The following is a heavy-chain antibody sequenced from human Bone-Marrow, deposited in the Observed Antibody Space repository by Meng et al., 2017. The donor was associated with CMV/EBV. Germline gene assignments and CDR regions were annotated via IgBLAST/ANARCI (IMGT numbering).Heavy chain of an antibody. D-gene: IGHD3-10*01. CDR2: ISYDGSRE. Sequence: GESLKISCAACGFTFSSYDMHWVRQAPGEGLEWVTFISYDGSREYYADSVRGRFTISRDNSKNTLYLQMNSLRSEDTAVYYCARLWGVRGYYFDYWGQGTLVTVSS. CDR3: ARLWGVRGYYFDY. J-gene: IGHJ4*02. V-gene: IGHV3-30*03. CDR1: GFTFSSYD.